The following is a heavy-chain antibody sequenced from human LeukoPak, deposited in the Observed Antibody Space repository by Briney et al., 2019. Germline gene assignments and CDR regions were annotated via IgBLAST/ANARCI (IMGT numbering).Heavy chain of an antibody. CDR3: ARDLPLRFLEWFLPAYNWFDP. Sequence: GGSLRLSCAASGFTFSSYEMNWVRQAPGKGLEWVSYISSSGSTKYYVDSVKGRFTISRDNAKNSLYLQTNSLRAEDTAVYYCARDLPLRFLEWFLPAYNWFDPWGQGTLVTVPS. CDR1: GFTFSSYE. J-gene: IGHJ5*02. D-gene: IGHD3-3*01. V-gene: IGHV3-48*03. CDR2: ISSSGSTK.